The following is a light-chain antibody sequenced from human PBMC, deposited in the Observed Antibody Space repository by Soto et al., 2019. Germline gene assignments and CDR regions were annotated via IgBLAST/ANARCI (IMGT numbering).Light chain of an antibody. Sequence: EIVLTQSPGTLSLSPGERATLSCRASQSVTSNYLAWYQQKFGQAPRLLIYGASSRATGIPDRFSGSGSGTYFTLTISRLEPEDFAVYYCQQFDSSPPMYTFGQGTKLEIK. J-gene: IGKJ2*01. CDR3: QQFDSSPPMYT. CDR1: QSVTSNY. CDR2: GAS. V-gene: IGKV3-20*01.